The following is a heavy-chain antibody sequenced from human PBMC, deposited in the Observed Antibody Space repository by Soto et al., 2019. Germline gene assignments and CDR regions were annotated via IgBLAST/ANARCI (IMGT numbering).Heavy chain of an antibody. CDR3: ARVCGSVSYYFKCFVP. V-gene: IGHV1-3*01. Sequence: GASVKVSSKASVNTFTSSAMHWVRHAPGQRLEWMGWINAGNGNTKYSQKFQGRVTITRDTSAGTAYMELSSLRSEDTAVYYCARVCGSVSYYFKCFVPWCQGPLVTVSS. CDR2: INAGNGNT. CDR1: VNTFTSSA. D-gene: IGHD3-10*01. J-gene: IGHJ5*02.